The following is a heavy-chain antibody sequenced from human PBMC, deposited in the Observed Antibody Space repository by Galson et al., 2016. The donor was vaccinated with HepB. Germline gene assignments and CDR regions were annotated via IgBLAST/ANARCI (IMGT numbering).Heavy chain of an antibody. CDR1: GGAINSAYH. J-gene: IGHJ5*02. V-gene: IGHV4-31*03. D-gene: IGHD3-10*01. Sequence: PLSLTCSVSGGAINSAYHWSWNRQRPGKGREWIGYISDTGLTNYKSSLKSRVTMSIDTSKNQFSLKLSAVTAADMAGYYCARGPPDYLDSGSFYSGWFDPWGRGTLVTVSS. CDR2: ISDTGLT. CDR3: ARGPPDYLDSGSFYSGWFDP.